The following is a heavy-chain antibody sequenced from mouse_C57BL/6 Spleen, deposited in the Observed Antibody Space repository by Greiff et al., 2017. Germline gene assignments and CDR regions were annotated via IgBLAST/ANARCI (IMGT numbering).Heavy chain of an antibody. CDR3: ARNYYGSSWFAY. V-gene: IGHV5-17*01. Sequence: EVKLVESGGGLEKPGGSLKLSCAASGFTFSDYGMHWVRQAPEKGLEWVAYISSGSSTIYYADTVKGRFTISRDNAKNTLFLQMTSLRSEDTAMYYCARNYYGSSWFAYWGQGTLVTVSA. CDR2: ISSGSSTI. D-gene: IGHD1-1*01. J-gene: IGHJ3*01. CDR1: GFTFSDYG.